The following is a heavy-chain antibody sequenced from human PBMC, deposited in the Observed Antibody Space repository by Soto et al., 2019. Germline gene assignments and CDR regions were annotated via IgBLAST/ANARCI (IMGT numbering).Heavy chain of an antibody. J-gene: IGHJ4*02. CDR2: ISGSGGST. D-gene: IGHD6-13*01. Sequence: EVQLLESGGGLVQPGGSLRLSCAASGFTFSSYVMSWVRQAPGKGLEWVSAISGSGGSTYYADSVKGRFTISRDNSKNTLYLQMNSLRAEDTAVYYCAIPLAIAAAGIEDDYWGQGTLVTVSS. CDR3: AIPLAIAAAGIEDDY. V-gene: IGHV3-23*01. CDR1: GFTFSSYV.